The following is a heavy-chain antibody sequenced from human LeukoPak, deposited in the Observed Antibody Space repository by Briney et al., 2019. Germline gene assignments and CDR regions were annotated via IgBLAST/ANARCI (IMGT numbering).Heavy chain of an antibody. V-gene: IGHV3-23*05. D-gene: IGHD4-17*01. CDR3: AKISTVTENFDH. CDR1: GFAIGNYA. Sequence: GGSLRLFCAASGFAIGNYAMGWVRQAHGKGLEWVSSIDSSGTYTPSAESVKGRFTISRDNSENTMYLQLNSLRAEDTAVYSCAKISTVTENFDHWGQGTLVTVSS. J-gene: IGHJ4*02. CDR2: IDSSGTYT.